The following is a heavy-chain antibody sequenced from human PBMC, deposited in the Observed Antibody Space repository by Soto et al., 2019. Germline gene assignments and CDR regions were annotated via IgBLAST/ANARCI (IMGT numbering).Heavy chain of an antibody. D-gene: IGHD6-13*01. J-gene: IGHJ4*02. Sequence: SVKVSCKASGGTFSSYTISWVRQAPGQGLEWMGRIIPILDIANYAQKFQGRVTITADKSTSTAYMELSSLRSEDTAVYYCARGSIAAAGPHSDYWGQGTLVTVSS. CDR3: ARGSIAAAGPHSDY. CDR1: GGTFSSYT. V-gene: IGHV1-69*02. CDR2: IIPILDIA.